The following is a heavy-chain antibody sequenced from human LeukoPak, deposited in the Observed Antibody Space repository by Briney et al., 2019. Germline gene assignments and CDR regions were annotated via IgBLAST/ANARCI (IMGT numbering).Heavy chain of an antibody. V-gene: IGHV1-8*03. Sequence: ASVKVSCKASGYTFTSYDINWVRQATGQALEWMGWMNPNSGNTGYAQKFQGRVTITRNTSISTAYMELSSLRSEDTAVYYCARARRGYSLYYYYMDVWGKGTTVTVSS. CDR3: ARARRGYSLYYYYMDV. CDR1: GYTFTSYD. CDR2: MNPNSGNT. D-gene: IGHD5-18*01. J-gene: IGHJ6*03.